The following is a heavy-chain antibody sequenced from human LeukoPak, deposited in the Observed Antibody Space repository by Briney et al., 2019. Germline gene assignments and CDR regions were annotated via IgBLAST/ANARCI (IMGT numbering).Heavy chain of an antibody. Sequence: GASLQISCKSSGYSFTNYWIGWVRQLPGKGLEWMGIFYPDDSETTYSPSFQGQVTISADKSISTAYLQWSSLKASDTAMYYCATVRSYRDSSGSFDYWGQGTLVTVSS. V-gene: IGHV5-51*01. J-gene: IGHJ4*02. CDR2: FYPDDSET. CDR1: GYSFTNYW. CDR3: ATVRSYRDSSGSFDY. D-gene: IGHD3-22*01.